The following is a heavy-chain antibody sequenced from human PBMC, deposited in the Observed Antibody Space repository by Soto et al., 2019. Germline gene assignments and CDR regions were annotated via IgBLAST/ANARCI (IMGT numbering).Heavy chain of an antibody. CDR1: GFAFSDSW. CDR3: ARDRGFSCFDL. D-gene: IGHD3-10*01. J-gene: IGHJ5*01. CDR2: TVPDGSEK. Sequence: EVQLVESGGDLVQPGGSLRLSCAASGFAFSDSWMNWVRQAPGKGLEWVASTVPDGSEKYYADSVKGRFTISRDNAKTSLYLQMTSLRVADTAIYYCARDRGFSCFDLWGQGPLVTVSS. V-gene: IGHV3-7*01.